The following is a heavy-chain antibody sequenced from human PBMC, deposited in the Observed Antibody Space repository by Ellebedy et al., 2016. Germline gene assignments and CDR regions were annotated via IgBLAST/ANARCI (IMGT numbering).Heavy chain of an antibody. CDR2: ITWNSDRM. J-gene: IGHJ4*02. D-gene: IGHD3-3*01. V-gene: IGHV3-9*01. CDR1: GFTFDDYA. Sequence: GGSLRLXXAASGFTFDDYAMHWVRQPPGKGLEWVSGITWNSDRMAYADSVRGRFTISRDNAKKSLYLQMNSLRPEDTALYYCAKDLERGLEWSQSAFDYWGQGTLVTVSS. CDR3: AKDLERGLEWSQSAFDY.